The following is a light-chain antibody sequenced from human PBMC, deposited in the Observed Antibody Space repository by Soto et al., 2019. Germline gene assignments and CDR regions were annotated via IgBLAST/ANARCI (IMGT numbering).Light chain of an antibody. CDR3: QKYNSAPRT. Sequence: DSQMTQAPSTRSASVGDKVTITCRASQSISTWLAWYQQKPGKAPKLLIYDASSLKSGVPSRFSGSESGTDFTLTISSLQPEDVATYYCQKYNSAPRTFGQGTKV. J-gene: IGKJ1*01. CDR2: DAS. CDR1: QSISTW. V-gene: IGKV1-5*01.